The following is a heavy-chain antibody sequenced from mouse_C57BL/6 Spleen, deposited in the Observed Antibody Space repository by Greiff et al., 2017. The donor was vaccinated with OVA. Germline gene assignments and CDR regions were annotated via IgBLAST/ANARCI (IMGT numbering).Heavy chain of an antibody. CDR1: GFSLTSYG. V-gene: IGHV2-5*01. J-gene: IGHJ4*01. CDR3: GVLGDAVDY. Sequence: VKLQESGPGLVQPSQSLSITCTVSGFSLTSYGVHWVRQSPGKGLEWLGVIWRGGSTDYNAAFMSRLSITTDNSKSQVFFKMNSLQAADTDIYYCGVLGDAVDYWGQGTTVTVSS. CDR2: IWRGGST.